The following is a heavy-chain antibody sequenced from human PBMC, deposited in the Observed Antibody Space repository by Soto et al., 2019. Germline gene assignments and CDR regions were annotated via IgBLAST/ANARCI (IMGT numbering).Heavy chain of an antibody. J-gene: IGHJ4*02. CDR2: ISYDGSNK. Sequence: QVQLVESGGGVVQPGRSLRLSCAASGFTFSSYGMHWVRQAPGKGLEWVAVISYDGSNKYYADSVKGRFTISRDNSKNTLYLQMNSLRAEDTAVYYCAKDPVRDYYDSSGFLDYWGQGTLVTVSS. D-gene: IGHD3-22*01. CDR1: GFTFSSYG. CDR3: AKDPVRDYYDSSGFLDY. V-gene: IGHV3-30*18.